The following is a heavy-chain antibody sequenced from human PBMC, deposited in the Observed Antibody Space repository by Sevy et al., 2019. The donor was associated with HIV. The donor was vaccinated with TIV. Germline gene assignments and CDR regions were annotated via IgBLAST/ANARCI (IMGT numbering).Heavy chain of an antibody. V-gene: IGHV3-20*04. CDR3: ARGREPYCGGDCYSAFDI. J-gene: IGHJ3*02. CDR2: INWNAGST. CDR1: GFTFDDYG. D-gene: IGHD2-21*02. Sequence: GGSQRLSCAASGFTFDDYGMSWVRQAPGKGLEWVSGINWNAGSTGYADSVKGRFTISRDNAKNSLYVQMNSLRAEDTALYYCARGREPYCGGDCYSAFDIWGQGTMVTVSS.